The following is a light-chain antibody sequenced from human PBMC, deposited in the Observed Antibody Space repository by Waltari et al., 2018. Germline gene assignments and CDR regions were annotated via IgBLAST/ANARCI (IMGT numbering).Light chain of an antibody. CDR2: EVS. V-gene: IGLV2-23*02. Sequence: QSALTQPASVSGSPGQSITISCTGTNGDLGSYTLVSWYQQHPGKAPKFRIYEVSKRPSGVSNRFSGSKSGNTASLTISEIQAEDEADYYCCSYAGGGTFVFGTGTKVTVL. J-gene: IGLJ1*01. CDR3: CSYAGGGTFV. CDR1: NGDLGSYTL.